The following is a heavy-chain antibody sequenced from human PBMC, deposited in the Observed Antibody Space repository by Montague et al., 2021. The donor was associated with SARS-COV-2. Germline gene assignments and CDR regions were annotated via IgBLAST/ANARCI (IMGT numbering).Heavy chain of an antibody. V-gene: IGHV4-34*01. CDR1: GGSFSDYY. J-gene: IGHJ4*02. CDR2: VNHSGRI. Sequence: SETLSLTCAVYGGSFSDYYWTWIRQPPGKGLEWLGEVNHSGRINYNPSLKSRITISVDTSKNQFSLRLSSVTAAGTAVYYCARSESPSYSSSPFDYWGQGTLVTVSS. CDR3: ARSESPSYSSSPFDY. D-gene: IGHD6-13*01.